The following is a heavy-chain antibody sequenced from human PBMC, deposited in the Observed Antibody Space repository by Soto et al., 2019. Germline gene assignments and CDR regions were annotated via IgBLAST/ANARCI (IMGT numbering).Heavy chain of an antibody. V-gene: IGHV4-30-4*08. Sequence: PSETLSLTCTVSGGSISSGGYYWSWIRQTPGKGLEWIGHIFYSGTTYYNPSLKSRLTISVDTSKNHFSLRLTSVTAADTAVYYCARDLWVEPELYYYGMDVWGQGTTVTVSS. CDR2: IFYSGTT. J-gene: IGHJ6*02. CDR1: GGSISSGGYY. CDR3: ARDLWVEPELYYYGMDV. D-gene: IGHD1-1*01.